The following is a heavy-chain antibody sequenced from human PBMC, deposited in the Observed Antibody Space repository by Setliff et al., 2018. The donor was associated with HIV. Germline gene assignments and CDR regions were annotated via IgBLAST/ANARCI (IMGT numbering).Heavy chain of an antibody. CDR1: GGSISNHF. CDR2: IYYSGKS. V-gene: IGHV4-59*11. Sequence: SETLSLTCTVPGGSISNHFWSWIRQPPGKGLEWIGYIYYSGKSNYNPSLQSRVTMSVDTSKNQFSLRLTSVTAADTAIYFCARGPGPNAIDYWGHGNRVTVSS. J-gene: IGHJ4*01. CDR3: ARGPGPNAIDY.